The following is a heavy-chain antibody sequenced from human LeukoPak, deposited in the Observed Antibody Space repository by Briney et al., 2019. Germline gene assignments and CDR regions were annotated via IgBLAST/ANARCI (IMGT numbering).Heavy chain of an antibody. CDR2: IGPYNGNT. V-gene: IGHV1-18*01. D-gene: IGHD6-19*01. Sequence: ASEKVSCKASVYAFTGFDLNWVRQAPGQGLEWMGLIGPYNGNTNYPQKFQGRVTMTTDTSTNMAYMELTSLTSDDTAVYYCARSVAGQGYWGQGTLVTVSS. J-gene: IGHJ4*02. CDR3: ARSVAGQGY. CDR1: VYAFTGFD.